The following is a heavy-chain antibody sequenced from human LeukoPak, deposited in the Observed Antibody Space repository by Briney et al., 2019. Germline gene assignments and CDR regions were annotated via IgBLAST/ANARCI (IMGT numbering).Heavy chain of an antibody. D-gene: IGHD6-6*01. CDR1: GYSISSGYY. CDR2: NYHSGSN. CDR3: ARDIASIAARHDWYFDL. Sequence: SETLSLTCAVSGYSISSGYYWGWIRQPPGEGLGWIGRNYHSGSNYYNPSLKGRVTISVDTSKNQFSLKLSSVTAADTAVYYCARDIASIAARHDWYFDLWGRGTLVTVS. J-gene: IGHJ2*01. V-gene: IGHV4-38-2*02.